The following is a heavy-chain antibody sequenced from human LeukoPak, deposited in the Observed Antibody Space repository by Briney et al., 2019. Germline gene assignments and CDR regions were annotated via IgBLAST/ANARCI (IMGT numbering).Heavy chain of an antibody. CDR2: ISASGGST. CDR1: GYTSTSYY. D-gene: IGHD1-26*01. CDR3: ARGRAVGVRAGFDY. V-gene: IGHV1-46*03. J-gene: IGHJ4*02. Sequence: ASVKVSSKASGYTSTSYYMHSVRHAPGQGLEWMGIISASGGSTTYAQKFLGRVTMTRDTFTSTVYMELSSLRSEETAVYYCARGRAVGVRAGFDYWGQGTLVTVSS.